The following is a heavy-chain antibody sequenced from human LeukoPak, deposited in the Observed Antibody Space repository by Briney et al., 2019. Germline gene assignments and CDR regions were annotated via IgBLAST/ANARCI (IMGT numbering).Heavy chain of an antibody. Sequence: PSETLSLTCTVSGGSISSGSYYWSWLRQPAGKGLEWIGRIHSRGSTNYNPSLKSRVTISIDTSQNQFSLKLSSVTAADTAVYYCARDEGCTNGVCFTLFDYWGQGILVTVSS. CDR1: GGSISSGSYY. CDR3: ARDEGCTNGVCFTLFDY. V-gene: IGHV4-61*02. D-gene: IGHD2-8*01. J-gene: IGHJ4*02. CDR2: IHSRGST.